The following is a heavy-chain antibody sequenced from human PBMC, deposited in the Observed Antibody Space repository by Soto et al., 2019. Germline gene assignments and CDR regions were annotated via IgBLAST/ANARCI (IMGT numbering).Heavy chain of an antibody. CDR3: ARYIYGYVDY. V-gene: IGHV3-11*06. Sequence: GGSLRLSXAASGFTFSDYYMSWIRQAPGKGLEWVSYISSSISYTNYADSVKGRFTISRDNAKNSLYLQMNSLRAEDTAVYYCARYIYGYVDYWGQGTLVTVSS. CDR2: ISSSISYT. J-gene: IGHJ4*02. D-gene: IGHD5-18*01. CDR1: GFTFSDYY.